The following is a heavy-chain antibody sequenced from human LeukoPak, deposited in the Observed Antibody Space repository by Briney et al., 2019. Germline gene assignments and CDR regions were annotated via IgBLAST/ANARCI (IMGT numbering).Heavy chain of an antibody. D-gene: IGHD3-10*01. J-gene: IGHJ4*02. Sequence: SQTLSLTCTVSGGSISSGGYYWSWIRQPPGKGLEWIGYIYHSGSTYYNPSLKSRVTISVDRSKNQFSLKLSSVTAADTAVYYCARDTRVTMVRGVMPLWDYWGQGTLVTVSS. CDR1: GGSISSGGYY. CDR3: ARDTRVTMVRGVMPLWDY. CDR2: IYHSGST. V-gene: IGHV4-30-2*01.